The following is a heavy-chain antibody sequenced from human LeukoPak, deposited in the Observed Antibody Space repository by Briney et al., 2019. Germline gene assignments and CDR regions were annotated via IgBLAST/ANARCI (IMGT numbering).Heavy chain of an antibody. CDR2: ISGSGGST. CDR3: AKDSWYFQH. V-gene: IGHV3-23*01. CDR1: GFTFSSYA. J-gene: IGHJ1*01. Sequence: SGGSLRLSCAASGFTFSSYAMSWVRQAPGKGLEWVSGISGSGGSTYYADSVKGRFTISRDNSKNTLYLQMNSLRAEDTAAYYCAKDSWYFQHWGQGTLVTVSS.